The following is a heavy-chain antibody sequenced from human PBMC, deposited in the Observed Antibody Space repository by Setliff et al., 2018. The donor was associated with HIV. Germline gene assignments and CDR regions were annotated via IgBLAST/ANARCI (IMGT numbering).Heavy chain of an antibody. Sequence: PSETLSLTCTVSGDSITNSMHYWSWIRQPPGKGLEFIGSIHYNDGKTYYNAALRSRVTMTRDTSTSTVYMELSSLRSEDTAVYYCARDRTGTYYYGSGAPGDAFDIWGQGTMVTVSS. V-gene: IGHV4-39*07. CDR1: GDSITNSMHY. J-gene: IGHJ3*02. CDR2: IHYNDGKT. D-gene: IGHD3-10*01. CDR3: ARDRTGTYYYGSGAPGDAFDI.